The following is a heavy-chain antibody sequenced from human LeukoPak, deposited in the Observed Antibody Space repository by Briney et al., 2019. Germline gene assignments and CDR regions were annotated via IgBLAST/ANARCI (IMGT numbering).Heavy chain of an antibody. J-gene: IGHJ4*02. V-gene: IGHV3-74*03. CDR2: IKNDGSST. CDR1: GFTFSRYW. Sequence: SGGSLRLSCAAPGFTFSRYWMHWVRQAPGKGLVWVSLIKNDGSSTTSADSVKGRFTISRDNATNTLFLQKNSLRADDTAIYYCARALGGQGGHWGQGTLVTVSS. D-gene: IGHD1-26*01. CDR3: ARALGGQGGH.